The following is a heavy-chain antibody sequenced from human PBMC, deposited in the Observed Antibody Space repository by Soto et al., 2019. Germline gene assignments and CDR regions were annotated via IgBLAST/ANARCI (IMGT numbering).Heavy chain of an antibody. CDR3: ATQDIVVVPATVRSYYYYYMDV. D-gene: IGHD2-2*01. CDR1: SGSISSSNW. CDR2: IYHSGST. J-gene: IGHJ6*03. V-gene: IGHV4-4*02. Sequence: QVQLQESGPGLVEPSGTLSLTCAVSSGSISSSNWWSWVRQPPGKGLEWIGEIYHSGSTNYNPSLKGRVTISVDKSKNQFSRKLSSVTAADTAVYYCATQDIVVVPATVRSYYYYYMDVWGKGTTVTVSS.